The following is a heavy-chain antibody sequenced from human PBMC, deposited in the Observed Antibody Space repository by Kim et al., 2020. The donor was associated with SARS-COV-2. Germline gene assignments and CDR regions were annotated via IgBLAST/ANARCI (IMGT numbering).Heavy chain of an antibody. CDR3: MGGPAGDY. CDR1: GFTFSSYW. V-gene: IGHV3-7*01. J-gene: IGHJ4*02. CDR2: IKQDGSEK. Sequence: GGSLRLSYAASGFTFSSYWMTWVRQGLGKGLEWVGNIKQDGSEKYYMDSVKGRFTISRDNAKNSLYLQMNSLRAEDKAVYYCMGGPAGDYWGQGTLVTVS.